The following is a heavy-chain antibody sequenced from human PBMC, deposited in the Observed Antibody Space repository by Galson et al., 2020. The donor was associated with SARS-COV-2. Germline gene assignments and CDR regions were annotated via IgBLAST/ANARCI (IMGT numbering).Heavy chain of an antibody. V-gene: IGHV3-21*01. Sequence: GESLKISCAASGFTFSSYSMNWVRQAPGKGLEWVSSISSSSSYIYYADSVKGRFTISRDNAKNSLYLQMNSLRAEDTAVYYCARDWVYDYGSLTYWNWGQGTLVTVSS. CDR2: ISSSSSYI. D-gene: IGHD4-17*01. CDR1: GFTFSSYS. CDR3: ARDWVYDYGSLTYWN. J-gene: IGHJ4*02.